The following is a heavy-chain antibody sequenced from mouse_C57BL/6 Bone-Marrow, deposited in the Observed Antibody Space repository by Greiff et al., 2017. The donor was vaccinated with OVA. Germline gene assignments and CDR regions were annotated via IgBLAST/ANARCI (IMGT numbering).Heavy chain of an antibody. Sequence: VKLQESGPGLVAPSQSLSITCTVSGFSLTSYGVDWVRQPPGKGLEWLGVIWGGGSANYNSALITKLSISKDNSTMQVFLKTNSLQTDDTAMYYCAKHDYGSSYDYYAMDYWGQGTSVTVSS. CDR3: AKHDYGSSYDYYAMDY. CDR1: GFSLTSYG. D-gene: IGHD1-1*01. J-gene: IGHJ4*01. V-gene: IGHV2-9*01. CDR2: IWGGGSA.